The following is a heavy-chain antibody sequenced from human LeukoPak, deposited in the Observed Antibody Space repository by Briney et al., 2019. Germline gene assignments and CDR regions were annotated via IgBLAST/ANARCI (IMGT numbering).Heavy chain of an antibody. J-gene: IGHJ4*02. CDR1: GFTFNMYW. CDR2: INKDGSDK. D-gene: IGHD4-23*01. CDR3: ARDACYGRNSDY. Sequence: PGGSLRLSCAASGFTFNMYWMPWVRQAPGKGLESVAYINKDGSDKYYVDSVKGRFTVSRDNAKNSLYLQMNSLRAEDTAVYYCARDACYGRNSDYWGQGTLVTVSS. V-gene: IGHV3-7*01.